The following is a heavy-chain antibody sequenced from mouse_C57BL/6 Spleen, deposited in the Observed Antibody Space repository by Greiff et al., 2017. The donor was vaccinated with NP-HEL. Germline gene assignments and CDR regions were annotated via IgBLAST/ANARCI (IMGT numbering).Heavy chain of an antibody. D-gene: IGHD4-1*01. CDR1: GFSFTSYA. V-gene: IGHV2-9-1*01. CDR2: IWTGGGT. Sequence: QVQLKQSGPGLLAPSQSLSITCTVSGFSFTSYAISWVRQPPGKGLEWLGVIWTGGGTNYYTALKSRLSISKDNSKSQVFLKMNRLQTDDTAKYYCARHDTLGYAMECWGQGTAVTESS. J-gene: IGHJ4*01. CDR3: ARHDTLGYAMEC.